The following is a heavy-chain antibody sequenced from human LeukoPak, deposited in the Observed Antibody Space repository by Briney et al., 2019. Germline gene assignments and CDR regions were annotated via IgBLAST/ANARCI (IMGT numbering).Heavy chain of an antibody. V-gene: IGHV3-11*01. J-gene: IGHJ3*02. Sequence: GGSLRLSCAASGFTFSDYYMSWIRQAPGKGLGWVSYISSSGSTIYYADSVKGRFTISRDNAKNSLYLQMNSLRADDTAVYYCVRGYCSGGSCYSFWDAFDIWGQGTMVTVSS. D-gene: IGHD2-15*01. CDR1: GFTFSDYY. CDR2: ISSSGSTI. CDR3: VRGYCSGGSCYSFWDAFDI.